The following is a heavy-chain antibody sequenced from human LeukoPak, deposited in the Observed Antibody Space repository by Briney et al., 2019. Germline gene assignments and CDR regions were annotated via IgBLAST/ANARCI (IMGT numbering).Heavy chain of an antibody. CDR2: ISSSSTTI. Sequence: GGSLRLSCAASGFTFSSYSMNWVRQAPGKGLEWVSYISSSSTTIYYADSVKGRFTISRDNAKNSLYLQMNSLRAEDTAVYYCARDARDPAAGTSFFDYWGQGTLVTVSS. CDR3: ARDARDPAAGTSFFDY. J-gene: IGHJ4*02. V-gene: IGHV3-48*01. CDR1: GFTFSSYS. D-gene: IGHD6-13*01.